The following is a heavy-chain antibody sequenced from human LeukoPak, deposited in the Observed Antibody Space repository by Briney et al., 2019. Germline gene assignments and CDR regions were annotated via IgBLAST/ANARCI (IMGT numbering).Heavy chain of an antibody. Sequence: ASVTVSCKASGYTFTCYYMHWVRQAPGQGLEWMGWINPNSGGTNYAQKFQGRVTMTRDTSSSTAYMELSRLRSDDTAVYYCARDQFGTTFDYWGQGTLVTVSS. CDR2: INPNSGGT. CDR1: GYTFTCYY. CDR3: ARDQFGTTFDY. D-gene: IGHD1-1*01. J-gene: IGHJ4*02. V-gene: IGHV1-2*02.